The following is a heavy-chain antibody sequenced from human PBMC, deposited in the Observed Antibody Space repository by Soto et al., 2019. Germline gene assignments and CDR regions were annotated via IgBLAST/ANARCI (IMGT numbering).Heavy chain of an antibody. Sequence: GASVKVSCKAPRDTFTSYYINWVRQAPGQGLEWMGVINPHGGSTAYAQKFKGRVTLTRDTSASTVYMEVSSLTSEDTAMYYCARSSGRHFGIIIEGTNWVAPWGEGPLVTVSS. CDR2: INPHGGST. J-gene: IGHJ5*02. CDR1: RDTFTSYY. V-gene: IGHV1-46*01. CDR3: ARSSGRHFGIIIEGTNWVAP. D-gene: IGHD1-26*01.